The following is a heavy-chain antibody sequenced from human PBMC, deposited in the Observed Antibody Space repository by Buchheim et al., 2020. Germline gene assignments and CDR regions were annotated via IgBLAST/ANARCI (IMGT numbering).Heavy chain of an antibody. CDR3: ARGRGLKGLRYFDWTNPFDY. D-gene: IGHD3-9*01. CDR1: GGSFSGYY. Sequence: QVQLQQWGAGLLKPSETLSLTCAVYGGSFSGYYWSWIRQPPGKGLEWVGEINLRGTTNYNPSLRSRFTISVAPSKNQFSLKLSSVTAADTAVYYCARGRGLKGLRYFDWTNPFDYWGQGTL. V-gene: IGHV4-34*01. CDR2: INLRGTT. J-gene: IGHJ4*02.